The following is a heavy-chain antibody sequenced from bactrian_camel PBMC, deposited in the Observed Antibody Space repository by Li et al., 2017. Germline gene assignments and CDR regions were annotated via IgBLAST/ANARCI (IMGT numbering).Heavy chain of an antibody. V-gene: IGHV3S1*01. CDR3: AEGRGSRGEHCYSLNY. D-gene: IGHD6*01. J-gene: IGHJ4*01. CDR2: IATGSGNT. Sequence: VQLVESGGGSVQAGGSLRLSCAASGYTYNRNCMAWFRQAPGKEREGVARIATGSGNTYYADSVKGRFTISQGRAKSTVYLQLNNLQPDDTATYYCAEGRGSRGEHCYSLNYWGQGTQVTVS. CDR1: GYTYNRNC.